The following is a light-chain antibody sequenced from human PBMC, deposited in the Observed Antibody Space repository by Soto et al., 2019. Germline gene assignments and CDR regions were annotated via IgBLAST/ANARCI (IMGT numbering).Light chain of an antibody. CDR3: SSYAGSNMVV. CDR1: SSDVGGYNY. Sequence: QSALTQPPSASGSPGQSVTISCTGTSSDVGGYNYVSWYQQHPGKAPKLMIYEVSKRPSAVPDRFSGSKSGNTASLTVSGLQAEDEADYYCSSYAGSNMVVFGGGTKLTVL. J-gene: IGLJ2*01. V-gene: IGLV2-8*01. CDR2: EVS.